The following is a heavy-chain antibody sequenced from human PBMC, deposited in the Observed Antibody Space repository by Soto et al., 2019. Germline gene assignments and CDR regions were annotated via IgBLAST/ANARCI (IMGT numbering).Heavy chain of an antibody. Sequence: SETLSLTCTVSGGSISSSSYCWGWIRQPPGKGLEWIVSIYYSGSTYYNPSLNSRVTISVDTSKNQFSLKLSSVTAADTAVYYCARRQYCISTSCYTNYYYYGMDVWGQGTTVTVSS. J-gene: IGHJ6*02. CDR1: GGSISSSSYC. V-gene: IGHV4-39*01. D-gene: IGHD2-2*02. CDR3: ARRQYCISTSCYTNYYYYGMDV. CDR2: IYYSGST.